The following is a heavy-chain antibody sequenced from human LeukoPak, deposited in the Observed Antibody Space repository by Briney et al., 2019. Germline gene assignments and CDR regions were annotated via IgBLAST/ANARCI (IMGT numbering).Heavy chain of an antibody. CDR3: LDNYHDY. J-gene: IGHJ4*02. V-gene: IGHV3-74*01. CDR1: GFTLNGYW. CDR2: INSDGSST. Sequence: PGGSLRLSCAAPGFTLNGYWMHWVRQAPGKGLVWVSRINSDGSSTSYADSVKGRFTISRDNAKNTLYLQMNSLRAEDTAVYYCLDNYHDYGGQGTLVTVSS.